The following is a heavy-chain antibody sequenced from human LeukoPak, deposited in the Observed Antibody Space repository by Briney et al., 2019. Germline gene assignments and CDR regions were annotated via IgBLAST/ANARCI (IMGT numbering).Heavy chain of an antibody. J-gene: IGHJ4*02. V-gene: IGHV3-21*01. CDR1: GFTFSSYS. CDR2: ISSSSSYI. Sequence: GGSLRLPCAASGFTFSSYSMNWVRQAPGKGLEWVSSISSSSSYIYYADSVKGRFTISRDNAKNSLYLQMNSLRAEDTAVYYCARDSDSSGYCDYWGQGTLVTVSS. D-gene: IGHD3-22*01. CDR3: ARDSDSSGYCDY.